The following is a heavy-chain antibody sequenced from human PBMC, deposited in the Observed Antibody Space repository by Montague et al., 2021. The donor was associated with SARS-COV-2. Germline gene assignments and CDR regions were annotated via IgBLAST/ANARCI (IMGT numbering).Heavy chain of an antibody. D-gene: IGHD3-22*01. CDR3: ARGGGYYNYGLDV. CDR1: GGSISNYY. J-gene: IGHJ6*02. Sequence: SDTLSLTCTASGGSISNYYWSWIRQPPGRGLEWIGYIYYSGSTDYSPSLKSRVTISLDTSKNQFSLKVTSVTAADTAVYYCARGGGYYNYGLDVWGPGTTVTVSS. V-gene: IGHV4-59*07. CDR2: IYYSGST.